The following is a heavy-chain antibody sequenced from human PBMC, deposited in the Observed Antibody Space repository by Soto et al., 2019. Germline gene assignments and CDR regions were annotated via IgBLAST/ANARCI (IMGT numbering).Heavy chain of an antibody. V-gene: IGHV1-2*02. Sequence: QVQLVQSGAEVKKPGASVKVSCKASGYTFTGYYIHWVRQAPGQGLGWMALINPNSGDTNYAQKFQGRVTLTRDTSINTVYMEVTSLRFDDTAVYYCAVAGLPFEYWGQGTLVTVFS. J-gene: IGHJ4*02. CDR2: INPNSGDT. CDR1: GYTFTGYY. D-gene: IGHD6-19*01. CDR3: AVAGLPFEY.